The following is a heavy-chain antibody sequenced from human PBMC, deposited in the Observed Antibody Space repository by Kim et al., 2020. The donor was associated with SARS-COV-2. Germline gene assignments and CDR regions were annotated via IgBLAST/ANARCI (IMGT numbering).Heavy chain of an antibody. CDR2: IYYSGST. V-gene: IGHV4-59*01. J-gene: IGHJ4*01. CDR1: GVSISSYY. CDR3: ARSEGLHFDY. Sequence: SETLSLTCNASGVSISSYYWSWIRQPPGKGLEWIRYIYYSGSTNFNPSLKSRVTIPADTSKKHLSLKLSSVTAADTAVYYFARSEGLHFDYLGQGTLVT.